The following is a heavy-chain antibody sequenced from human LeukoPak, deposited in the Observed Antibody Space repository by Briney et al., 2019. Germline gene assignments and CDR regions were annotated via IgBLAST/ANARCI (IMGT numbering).Heavy chain of an antibody. CDR1: GFTFSSYA. J-gene: IGHJ6*02. Sequence: PGRSLRLSCAASGFTFSSYAMHWVRQAPGKGLERVAVISYDGSNKYYADSVKGRFTISRDNSKSTLYLQMNSLRAADTAVYYCARDARYFDWVCLMDVWGQGTTGTGS. CDR3: ARDARYFDWVCLMDV. V-gene: IGHV3-30-3*01. D-gene: IGHD3-9*01. CDR2: ISYDGSNK.